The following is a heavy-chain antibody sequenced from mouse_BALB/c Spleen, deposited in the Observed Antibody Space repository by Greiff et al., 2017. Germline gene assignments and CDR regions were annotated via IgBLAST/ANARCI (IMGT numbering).Heavy chain of an antibody. V-gene: IGHV5-17*02. CDR1: GFTFSSFG. D-gene: IGHD2-3*01. CDR2: ISSGSSTI. CDR3: ARSMIYAMDY. J-gene: IGHJ4*01. Sequence: EVKLQESGGGLVQPGGSRKLSCAASGFTFSSFGMHWVRQAPEKGLEWVAYISSGSSTIYYADTVKGRFTISRDNPKNTLFLQMTSLRSEDTAMYYCARSMIYAMDYWGQGTSVTVSS.